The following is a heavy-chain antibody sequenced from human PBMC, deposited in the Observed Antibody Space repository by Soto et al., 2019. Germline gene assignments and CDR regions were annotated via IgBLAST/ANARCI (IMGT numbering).Heavy chain of an antibody. CDR2: IIPIFGTA. V-gene: IGHV1-69*01. CDR1: GGTFSSYA. Sequence: QVQLVQSGAEVKKPGSSVKVSCKASGGTFSSYAISWVRQAPGQGLEWMGGIIPIFGTANYAQKFQGRVTITADEATSTAYIELSSLRSEDTAVYYCARDLKATRCMDVWGQGTTVTVSS. CDR3: ARDLKATRCMDV. J-gene: IGHJ6*02.